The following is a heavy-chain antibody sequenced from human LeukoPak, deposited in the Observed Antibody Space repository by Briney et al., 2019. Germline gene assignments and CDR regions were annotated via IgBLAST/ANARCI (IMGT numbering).Heavy chain of an antibody. CDR1: GFTFSSHN. Sequence: GGSLSLSCAASGFTFSSHNMNWVRQAPGKGLEWVSSISGRGNYIFYADSVKGRFTISRDSAKNSLSLQMNSLRAEDTAVYYCAKDQGFDYNDSSGYYLYYWGQGTLVTVSS. CDR2: ISGRGNYI. CDR3: AKDQGFDYNDSSGYYLYY. D-gene: IGHD3-22*01. J-gene: IGHJ4*02. V-gene: IGHV3-21*01.